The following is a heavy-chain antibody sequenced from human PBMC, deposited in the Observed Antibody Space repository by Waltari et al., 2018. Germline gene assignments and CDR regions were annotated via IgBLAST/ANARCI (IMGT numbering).Heavy chain of an antibody. CDR3: ARGGVGATQYFQH. CDR1: GGPISCGRYY. CDR2: IYYSGST. J-gene: IGHJ1*01. D-gene: IGHD1-26*01. Sequence: QVQLQESGPGLVKPSQTLSLPCTFSGGPISCGRYYCTWIRQHPGKGLEWIGYIYYSGSTYYNPSLKSRVTISVDTSKNQFALKLSSVTAADTAVYYCARGGVGATQYFQHWGQGTLVTVSS. V-gene: IGHV4-31*03.